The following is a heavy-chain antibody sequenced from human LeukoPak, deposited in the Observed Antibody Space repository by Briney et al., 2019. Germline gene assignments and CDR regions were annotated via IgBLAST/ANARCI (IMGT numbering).Heavy chain of an antibody. D-gene: IGHD3-16*01. J-gene: IGHJ3*02. V-gene: IGHV3-23*01. Sequence: PGGSLRLSCAASGFTFSNYAMSWVRQAPGKGLEWVSSISSSGGSTNYADSVKGRFTISRDNSKNTVYLQMNSLRAEDTAVYYCATTFAFDIWGQGTMVTVSS. CDR2: ISSSGGST. CDR1: GFTFSNYA. CDR3: ATTFAFDI.